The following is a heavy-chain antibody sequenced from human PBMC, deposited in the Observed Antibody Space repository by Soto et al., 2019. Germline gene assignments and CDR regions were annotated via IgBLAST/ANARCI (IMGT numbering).Heavy chain of an antibody. J-gene: IGHJ6*02. CDR3: AKDRDGAAAGPTKFYGMDV. CDR1: GFTFSSYA. V-gene: IGHV3-23*01. Sequence: EVQLLESGGGLVQPGGSLRLSCAASGFTFSSYAMSWVRQAPGKGLEWVSVISGSGDSTYYADSVRGRFTISRDNSKNTLYLQMNILRAEDTAVYSCAKDRDGAAAGPTKFYGMDVWGQGTTVTVSS. CDR2: ISGSGDST. D-gene: IGHD6-13*01.